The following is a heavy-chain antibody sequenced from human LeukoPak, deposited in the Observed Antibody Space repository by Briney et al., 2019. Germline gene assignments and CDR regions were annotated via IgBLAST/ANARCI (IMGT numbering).Heavy chain of an antibody. CDR1: GDSLNTYY. J-gene: IGHJ5*02. V-gene: IGHV4-59*01. CDR3: ARVVRGVVTSNWFDP. Sequence: PSETPSLTCTVSGDSLNTYYWTWIRQTPGKELEWIGFVASSGTSNYNPSLKSRVSISIDTSKNQFSLALTSVTPAATAVYYCARVVRGVVTSNWFDPWGQGTLVSVSS. D-gene: IGHD2-21*02. CDR2: VASSGTS.